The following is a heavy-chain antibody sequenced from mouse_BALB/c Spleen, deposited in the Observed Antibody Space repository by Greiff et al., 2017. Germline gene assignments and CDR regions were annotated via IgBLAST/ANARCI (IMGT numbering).Heavy chain of an antibody. CDR1: GFSLTSYG. V-gene: IGHV2-9*02. CDR2: IWAGGST. J-gene: IGHJ4*01. CDR3: ARGTTVVALYAMDY. Sequence: VMLVESGPGLVAPSQSLSITCTVSGFSLTSYGVHWVRQPPGKGLEWLGVIWAGGSTNYNSALMSRLSISKDNSKSQVFLKMNSLQTDDTAMYYCARGTTVVALYAMDYWGQGTSVTVSS. D-gene: IGHD1-1*01.